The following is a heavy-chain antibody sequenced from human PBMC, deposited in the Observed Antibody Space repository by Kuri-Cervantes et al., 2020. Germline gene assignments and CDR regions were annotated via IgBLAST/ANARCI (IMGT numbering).Heavy chain of an antibody. CDR3: ARGIVVVPAAISWFDP. Sequence: ASVKVSCKASGYTFTGYYMHWVRQAPGQGLEWMGWINPNSGNTGYAQKFQGRVTMTRNTSISTAYMELSSLRSEDTAVYYCARGIVVVPAAISWFDPWGQGTLVTVSS. CDR1: GYTFTGYY. J-gene: IGHJ5*02. V-gene: IGHV1-8*02. CDR2: INPNSGNT. D-gene: IGHD2-2*01.